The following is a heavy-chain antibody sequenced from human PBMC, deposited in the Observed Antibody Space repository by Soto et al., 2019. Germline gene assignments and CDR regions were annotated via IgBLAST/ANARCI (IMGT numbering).Heavy chain of an antibody. V-gene: IGHV5-51*03. CDR3: TPVLDYGGRSELFAP. Sequence: EAQLVQSGTEVKKPGESLKISCQDSGYSFTNYWIAWVRQMPGKGLEWMGIIYPADSRTTYSPSFQGEVTISVDTSMITGYLQWSSLKASDTAIYHFTPVLDYGGRSELFAPWGQGTLVIVSS. CDR1: GYSFTNYW. CDR2: IYPADSRT. D-gene: IGHD4-17*01. J-gene: IGHJ5*02.